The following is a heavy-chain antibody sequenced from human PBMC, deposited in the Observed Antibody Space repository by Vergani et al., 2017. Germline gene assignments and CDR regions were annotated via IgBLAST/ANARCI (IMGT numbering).Heavy chain of an antibody. V-gene: IGHV3-23*01. J-gene: IGHJ5*02. CDR2: ISGSGGST. D-gene: IGHD2-2*01. CDR1: GFTFSSYA. CDR3: AKDPDIVVVPAAILSWFDP. Sequence: EVQLLESGGGLVQPGGSLRLSCAASGFTFSSYAMSWVRQAPGKGLAWVSAISGSGGSTYYADSVKGRFTISRDNSKNTLYLQMNSLRAEDTAVYYCAKDPDIVVVPAAILSWFDPWGQGTLVTVSS.